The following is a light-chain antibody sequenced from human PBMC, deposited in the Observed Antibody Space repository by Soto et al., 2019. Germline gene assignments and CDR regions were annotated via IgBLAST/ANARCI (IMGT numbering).Light chain of an antibody. CDR3: QKYDSAPWT. J-gene: IGKJ1*01. Sequence: IQMTQSPSSLSASVGDRVTITCRASQGIRTYLAWYQQKPGKVPKLLIFSASTLQSGVPPRFSGSGSGTDFTLTISSLQPEDVASYYCQKYDSAPWTFGQGTTVEIK. CDR2: SAS. V-gene: IGKV1-27*01. CDR1: QGIRTY.